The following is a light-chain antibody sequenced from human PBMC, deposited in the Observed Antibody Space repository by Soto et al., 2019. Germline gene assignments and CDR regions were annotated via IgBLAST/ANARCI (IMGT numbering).Light chain of an antibody. CDR3: QQYNSWPPIT. V-gene: IGKV3-20*01. CDR1: QSVTSDF. CDR2: GAS. Sequence: EIVLTQSPDILSLSPGDRATLSCRASQSVTSDFLVWYQQKPGQAPRLLIYGASSRATGMPDRFSGSGSGTDFILTISRLEPEDFAVYYCQQYNSWPPITFGQGTRLEIK. J-gene: IGKJ5*01.